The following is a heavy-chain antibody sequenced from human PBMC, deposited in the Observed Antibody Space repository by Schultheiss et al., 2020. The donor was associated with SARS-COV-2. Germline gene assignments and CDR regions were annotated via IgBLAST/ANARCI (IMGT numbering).Heavy chain of an antibody. D-gene: IGHD5-12*01. CDR1: GFTFSSYA. Sequence: GGSLRLSCAASGFTFSSYAMNWVRQAPGKGLEWVSGTSGSGGSTYYADSVKGRFTISRDNSKDTLYLQMNSLRAEDTAVYYCAKGRGWIAFDIWGQGTMVTVAS. J-gene: IGHJ3*02. CDR3: AKGRGWIAFDI. V-gene: IGHV3-23*01. CDR2: TSGSGGST.